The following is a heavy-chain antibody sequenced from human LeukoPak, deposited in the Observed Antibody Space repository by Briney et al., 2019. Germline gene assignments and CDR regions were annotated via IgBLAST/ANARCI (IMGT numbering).Heavy chain of an antibody. V-gene: IGHV5-10-1*01. CDR3: ARRGRSSSNFDF. Sequence: VKAMKISCKGSGYIFTSYCITWVRQMPGKGLEWMGMIDPTDSYTNYSPSFQGHVTISTDKSIRTAYLHWTRLKASDTAIYYCARRGRSSSNFDFWGQGSLVT. D-gene: IGHD6-6*01. CDR1: GYIFTSYC. CDR2: IDPTDSYT. J-gene: IGHJ4*02.